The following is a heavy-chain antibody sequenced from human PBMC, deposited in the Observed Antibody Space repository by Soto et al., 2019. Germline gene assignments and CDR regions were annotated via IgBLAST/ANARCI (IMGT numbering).Heavy chain of an antibody. CDR3: ARLKFVDTAMDDY. D-gene: IGHD5-18*01. V-gene: IGHV5-10-1*01. J-gene: IGHJ4*02. CDR1: GYSFTSYW. Sequence: GESMKISCKGSGYSFTSYWISWVRQMPGKGLEWMGRIDPSDSYTNYSPSFQGHVTISADKSISTAYLQWSSLKASDTAMYYCARLKFVDTAMDDYWGREPWSPAPQ. CDR2: IDPSDSYT.